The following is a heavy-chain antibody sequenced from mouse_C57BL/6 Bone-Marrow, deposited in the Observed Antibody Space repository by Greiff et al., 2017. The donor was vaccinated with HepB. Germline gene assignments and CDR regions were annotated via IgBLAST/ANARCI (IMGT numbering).Heavy chain of an antibody. CDR1: GYTFTDYY. CDR3: ARSYCSRGCYFDY. D-gene: IGHD1-1*01. J-gene: IGHJ2*01. CDR2: INHNNGGT. Sequence: EVQLQQSGPELVKPGASVKISCKASGYTFTDYYMNWVKQSHGKSLEWIGDINHNNGGTSYNQKFKGKATLTVDKSSSTAYMELRSLTSEDSAVFYVARSYCSRGCYFDYWGQGTTLTVSS. V-gene: IGHV1-26*01.